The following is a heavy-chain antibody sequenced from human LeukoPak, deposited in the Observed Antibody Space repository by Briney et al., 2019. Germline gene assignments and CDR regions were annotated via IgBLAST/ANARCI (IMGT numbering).Heavy chain of an antibody. D-gene: IGHD6-25*01. CDR1: GGPISNYY. CDR3: ARSRGLAGAATVIDY. V-gene: IGHV4-59*08. CDR2: VYNSGIT. Sequence: SETLSLTCTVSGGPISNYYWTWIRQSPGQGLEWIGYVYNSGITDYNPSLKSRLTISVDTSKNQSSLKLSSMTAADTAVYYCARSRGLAGAATVIDYWGQGTLVTVSS. J-gene: IGHJ4*02.